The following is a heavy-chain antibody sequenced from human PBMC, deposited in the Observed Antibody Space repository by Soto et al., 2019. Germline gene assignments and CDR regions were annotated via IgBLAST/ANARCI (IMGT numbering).Heavy chain of an antibody. D-gene: IGHD2-2*01. CDR3: AKDPFLPAAPIDAFDI. V-gene: IGHV3-30*04. CDR1: GFTFSSYS. J-gene: IGHJ3*02. CDR2: ISYDGSDK. Sequence: GGSLRLSCAASGFTFSSYSMHWVRQTPGKGLERVAVISYDGSDKYYADTVKGRFTISRDNSKNTLYLQMNSLRREDTSEYYCAKDPFLPAAPIDAFDIWGQGTMVTVSS.